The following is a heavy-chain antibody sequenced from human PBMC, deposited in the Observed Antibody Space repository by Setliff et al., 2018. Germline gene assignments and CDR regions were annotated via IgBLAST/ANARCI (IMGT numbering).Heavy chain of an antibody. V-gene: IGHV3-13*01. Sequence: PGGSLRLSCAASGFTFSTYDLHWVRQVPGKGLEWVSSIGPSGATFYTGSVKGRFTISRENAKNSLYLQMNSLRAGDTAVYYCARESALHGVRGVGGFDIWGQGTMITVSS. J-gene: IGHJ3*02. CDR1: GFTFSTYD. D-gene: IGHD1-26*01. CDR3: ARESALHGVRGVGGFDI. CDR2: IGPSGAT.